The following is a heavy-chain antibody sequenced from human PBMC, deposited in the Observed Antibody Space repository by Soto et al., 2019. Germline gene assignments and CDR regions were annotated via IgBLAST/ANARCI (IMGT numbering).Heavy chain of an antibody. V-gene: IGHV4-31*03. Sequence: SETLSLTCTVSGGSISSGGYYWSWIRQHPGKGLEWIGYIYYSGSTYYNPSLKSRVTISVDTSKNQFSLKLSSVTAADTAVYLCARGGNYRFDTWGLGILVTVSS. CDR1: GGSISSGGYY. CDR3: ARGGNYRFDT. D-gene: IGHD1-26*01. CDR2: IYYSGST. J-gene: IGHJ4*02.